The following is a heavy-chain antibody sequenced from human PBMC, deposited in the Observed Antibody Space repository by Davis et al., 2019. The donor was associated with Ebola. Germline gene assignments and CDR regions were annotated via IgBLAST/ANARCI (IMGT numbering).Heavy chain of an antibody. CDR1: GFSFSSYT. J-gene: IGHJ1*01. V-gene: IGHV3-21*04. Sequence: GESLKISCAASGFSFSSYTLTWVRQAPGKGLEWVSSLSRASSYIYYADSVKGRFTISRDNAKNSVYLQMHSLRAEDSAVYYCAKTVGWLQQSGEEYFQNWGQGTLVTVSS. CDR2: LSRASSYI. D-gene: IGHD5-24*01. CDR3: AKTVGWLQQSGEEYFQN.